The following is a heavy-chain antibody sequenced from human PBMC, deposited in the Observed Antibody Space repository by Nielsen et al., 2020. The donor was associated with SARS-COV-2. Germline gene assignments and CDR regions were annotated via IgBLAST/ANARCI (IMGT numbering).Heavy chain of an antibody. Sequence: SLKISCAASGFTFDDYAMHWVRQAPGKGLEWVSGISWNSGSIGYADSVKGRFTISRDNAKNSLYLQMNSLRAEDTALYYCAKIGVEMASDYWGQGTLVTVSS. CDR2: ISWNSGSI. D-gene: IGHD5-24*01. J-gene: IGHJ4*02. V-gene: IGHV3-9*01. CDR3: AKIGVEMASDY. CDR1: GFTFDDYA.